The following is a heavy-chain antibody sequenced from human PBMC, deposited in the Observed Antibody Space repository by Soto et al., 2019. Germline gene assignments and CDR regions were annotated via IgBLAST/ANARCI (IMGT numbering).Heavy chain of an antibody. Sequence: PGGSLRLSCAASGFTFSTYSLNWVRQAPGKGLEWVSSINSRSSYIFYADSVKGRFTISRDNAKNSLYLQMNSLRAEDTAVYFCARDNRGTFDYWGQGALVTVSS. V-gene: IGHV3-21*04. D-gene: IGHD7-27*01. CDR1: GFTFSTYS. J-gene: IGHJ4*02. CDR2: INSRSSYI. CDR3: ARDNRGTFDY.